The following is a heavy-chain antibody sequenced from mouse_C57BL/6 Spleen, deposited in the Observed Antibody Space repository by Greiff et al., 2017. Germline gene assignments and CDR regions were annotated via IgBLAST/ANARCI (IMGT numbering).Heavy chain of an antibody. CDR1: GFSLTSYG. D-gene: IGHD2-5*01. CDR2: IWSGGST. J-gene: IGHJ3*01. V-gene: IGHV2-2*01. CDR3: ARNSNFAY. Sequence: QVTLKVSGPGLVQPSQSLSITCPVSGFSLTSYGVHWVRPSPGKGLEWLGVIWSGGSTDYNAAFISRLSISKDNSKSQVFFKMNSLQADDTAIYYCARNSNFAYWGQGTLVTVSA.